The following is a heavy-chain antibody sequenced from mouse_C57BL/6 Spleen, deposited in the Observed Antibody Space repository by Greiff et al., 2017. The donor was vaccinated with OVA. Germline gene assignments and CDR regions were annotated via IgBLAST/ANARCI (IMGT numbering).Heavy chain of an antibody. V-gene: IGHV5-17*01. J-gene: IGHJ4*01. CDR3: ARLRLGYYAMDY. CDR2: ISSGSSTI. Sequence: DVLLVESGGGLVKPGGSLKLSCAASGFTFSDYGMHWVRQAPEQGLEWVAYISSGSSTIYYADTVKGRFTISRDNAKNTLFLQMTSLRSEDTAMYYCARLRLGYYAMDYWGQGTSVTVSS. CDR1: GFTFSDYG.